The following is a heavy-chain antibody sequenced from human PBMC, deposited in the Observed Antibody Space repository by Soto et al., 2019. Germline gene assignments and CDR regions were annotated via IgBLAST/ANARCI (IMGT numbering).Heavy chain of an antibody. CDR3: AKPRTGWYVFDY. CDR2: IDITGATT. D-gene: IGHD6-19*01. CDR1: GFTFSTFA. J-gene: IGHJ4*02. Sequence: EVQLLESGGGLVQPGGSLRLSCAASGFTFSTFAMSWVRQAPGKGLEWVSVIDITGATTNYAGSVKDRFTISRDNSKNTLHLQMNGLRAEDTAVYYCAKPRTGWYVFDYWGLGTLVTVSS. V-gene: IGHV3-23*01.